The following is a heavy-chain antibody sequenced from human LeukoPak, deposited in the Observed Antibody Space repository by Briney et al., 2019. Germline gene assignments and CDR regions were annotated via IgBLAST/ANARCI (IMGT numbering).Heavy chain of an antibody. D-gene: IGHD4-17*01. J-gene: IGHJ5*02. V-gene: IGHV4-39*07. Sequence: SETLSLTCTVSGGSISSGSYYWSWIRQPAGKGLEWIGSIYHSGSTYYNPSLKSRVTISVDTSKSQFSLKLSSVTAADTAVYYCARVVDGDYVPWFDPWGQGTLVTVSS. CDR1: GGSISSGSYY. CDR2: IYHSGST. CDR3: ARVVDGDYVPWFDP.